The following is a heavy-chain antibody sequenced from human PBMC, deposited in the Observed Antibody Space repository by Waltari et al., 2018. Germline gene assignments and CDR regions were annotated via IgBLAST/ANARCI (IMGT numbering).Heavy chain of an antibody. CDR1: GYGFSPYY. D-gene: IGHD3-10*01. CDR2: VNPNSGGT. CDR3: ARQYFYGSRGDEYYFDS. V-gene: IGHV1-2*02. Sequence: QVQLVQSGPEVQKPGASVKVSCKPSGYGFSPYYLPRGRQAPGQGLEWMGWVNPNSGGTNYAQKFQGRVTMTRDTSITTVYMELSRLRSDDTAILYCARQYFYGSRGDEYYFDSWGQGTLLTVSS. J-gene: IGHJ4*01.